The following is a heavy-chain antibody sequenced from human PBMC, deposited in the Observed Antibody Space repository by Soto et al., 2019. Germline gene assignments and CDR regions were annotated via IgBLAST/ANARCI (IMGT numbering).Heavy chain of an antibody. CDR1: GYTFTSYG. J-gene: IGHJ6*02. CDR3: ARGVWCGDPPALGISYGMDV. Sequence: QVQLVQSGAEVKKPGASVKVSCKASGYTFTSYGISWVRQAPGQGLEWMGWISAYNGNTNYAQKLQGRVTMTTDTSTSPAYMELRSLSSDDTAVYYCARGVWCGDPPALGISYGMDVWGQGTTVTVSS. CDR2: ISAYNGNT. V-gene: IGHV1-18*01. D-gene: IGHD3-10*01.